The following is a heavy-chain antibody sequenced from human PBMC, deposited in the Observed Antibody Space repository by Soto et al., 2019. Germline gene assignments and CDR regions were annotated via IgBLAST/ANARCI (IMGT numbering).Heavy chain of an antibody. J-gene: IGHJ6*04. CDR3: ARGRYHITMIVGPPQSMDV. Sequence: PGGSLRLSCAASGFTFSSYAMHWVRQAPGKGLEWVAVISYDGSNKYYADSVKGRFTISRDNSKNTLYLQMNSLRAEDTAVYYCARGRYHITMIVGPPQSMDVWGKGTTVTVDS. CDR2: ISYDGSNK. D-gene: IGHD3-22*01. CDR1: GFTFSSYA. V-gene: IGHV3-30-3*01.